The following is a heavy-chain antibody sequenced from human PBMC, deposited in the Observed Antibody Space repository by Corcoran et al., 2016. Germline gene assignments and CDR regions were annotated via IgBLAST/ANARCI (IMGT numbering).Heavy chain of an antibody. CDR1: GYTFTSYY. CDR2: INPSGGST. CDR3: ARGADGYDRSGYYYGALFEFCY. Sequence: QVQLVQSGAEVKKPGASVKVSCKASGYTFTSYYMHWVRQAPGQGLEWMGIINPSGGSTSYAQKFQGRVTMTRDTSTSTVYMELSSLRSEDKAVYYGARGADGYDRSGYYYGALFEFCYWGQGTLVTVSS. J-gene: IGHJ4*02. D-gene: IGHD3-22*01. V-gene: IGHV1-46*01.